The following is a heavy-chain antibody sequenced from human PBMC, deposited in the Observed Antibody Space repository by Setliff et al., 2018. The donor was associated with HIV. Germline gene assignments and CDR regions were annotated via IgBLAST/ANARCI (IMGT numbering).Heavy chain of an antibody. J-gene: IGHJ4*02. V-gene: IGHV4-61*09. D-gene: IGHD6-19*01. CDR2: IYTSGST. CDR1: GGSINSGSYY. Sequence: SETLSLTCTVSGGSINSGSYYWSWIRQPAGKGLEWIGHIYTSGSTNYNPSLKSRVTISVDTSKNQFSLKLTSVTAADTAVYYCARAYTSGWYLELGLSYFDSWGQGTLVTVSS. CDR3: ARAYTSGWYLELGLSYFDS.